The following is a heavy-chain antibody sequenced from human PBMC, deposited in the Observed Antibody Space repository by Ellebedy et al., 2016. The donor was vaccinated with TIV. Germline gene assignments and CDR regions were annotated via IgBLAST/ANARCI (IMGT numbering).Heavy chain of an antibody. CDR1: GFTFSSYA. CDR3: AKREMIRDTTGAPAPLFDL. V-gene: IGHV3-23*01. CDR2: FSGSGDYT. J-gene: IGHJ4*02. Sequence: PGGSLRPSCAASGFTFSSYAMSWVRQAPGKGLEWVSVFSGSGDYTNYANSVKGRFTISRDNSKTTLYLPMNSLRAEDKAVYFCAKREMIRDTTGAPAPLFDLWGQGTLVTVSS. D-gene: IGHD1-26*01.